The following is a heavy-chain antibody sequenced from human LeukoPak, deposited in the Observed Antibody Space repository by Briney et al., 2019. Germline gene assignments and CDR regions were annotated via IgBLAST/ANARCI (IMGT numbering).Heavy chain of an antibody. J-gene: IGHJ5*02. CDR3: ARDRKLSIAALWLDP. V-gene: IGHV3-21*01. CDR1: GFTFSSYS. Sequence: PGESLRLSCAASGFTFSSYSMNWVRQAPGKGLEWVSSISSSSSYIYYADSVKGRFTISRDNAKNSLYLQMNSLRAEDTAVYYCARDRKLSIAALWLDPWGQGTLVTVSS. D-gene: IGHD6-6*01. CDR2: ISSSSSYI.